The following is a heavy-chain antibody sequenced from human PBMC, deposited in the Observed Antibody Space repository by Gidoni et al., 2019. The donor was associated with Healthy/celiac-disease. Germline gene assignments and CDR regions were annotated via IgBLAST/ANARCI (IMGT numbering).Heavy chain of an antibody. D-gene: IGHD3-10*01. J-gene: IGHJ4*02. Sequence: RLVESGGGVVQPGRSLRLSCAASGFTFSSYGMHWVRQAPGKGLEWVAVIWYDGSNKYYADSVKGRFTISRDNSKNTLYLQMNSLRAEDTAVYYCARDGGRYGSGSYYNRYFDYWGQGTLVTVSS. CDR3: ARDGGRYGSGSYYNRYFDY. CDR2: IWYDGSNK. V-gene: IGHV3-33*01. CDR1: GFTFSSYG.